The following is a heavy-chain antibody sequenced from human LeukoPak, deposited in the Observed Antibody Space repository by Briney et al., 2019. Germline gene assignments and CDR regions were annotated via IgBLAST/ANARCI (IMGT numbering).Heavy chain of an antibody. Sequence: PSETLSLTCTVSSGSISSYFWTWIRQPAGKGLEWIGRIYSSESTNYNPSLKSRVIISVDKSKNQLSLKLSSVTAADTAVYYCAREDSAAYCSSTNCYGFDYWGQGTLVTVSS. J-gene: IGHJ4*02. D-gene: IGHD2-2*01. V-gene: IGHV4-4*07. CDR2: IYSSEST. CDR3: AREDSAAYCSSTNCYGFDY. CDR1: SGSISSYF.